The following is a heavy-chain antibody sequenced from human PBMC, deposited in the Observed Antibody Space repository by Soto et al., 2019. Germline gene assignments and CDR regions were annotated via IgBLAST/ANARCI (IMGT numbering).Heavy chain of an antibody. Sequence: QVQLVQSGAEVKKPGSSVKVSCKASGGTFSSYAISWVRQAPGQGLEWMGGIIPIFGTANYAQKFQGRVTITADESTSTAYMELSSRRSEDTAVYYCARRRDGYISVGDWFDPWGQGTLVTVSS. V-gene: IGHV1-69*12. J-gene: IGHJ5*02. D-gene: IGHD5-12*01. CDR2: IIPIFGTA. CDR3: ARRRDGYISVGDWFDP. CDR1: GGTFSSYA.